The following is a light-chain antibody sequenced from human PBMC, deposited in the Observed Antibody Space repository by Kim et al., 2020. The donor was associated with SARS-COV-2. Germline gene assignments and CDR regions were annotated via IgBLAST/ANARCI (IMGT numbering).Light chain of an antibody. CDR3: LQDYNYPLT. Sequence: AIQMAQSPSSLSASVGDRVTITCRSSQGIRNDLGWYQQKPGKAPKLLIYAASSLQSGVPSRFSGSGSGTDFTLTISSLQPEDFAAYYCLQDYNYPLTFGGGTKVDIK. CDR2: AAS. J-gene: IGKJ4*01. CDR1: QGIRND. V-gene: IGKV1-6*01.